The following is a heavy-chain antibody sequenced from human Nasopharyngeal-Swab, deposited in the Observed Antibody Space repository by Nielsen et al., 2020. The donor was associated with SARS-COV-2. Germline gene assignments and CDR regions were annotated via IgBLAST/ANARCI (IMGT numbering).Heavy chain of an antibody. CDR3: TLLQEHL. CDR2: ISWNSGSI. V-gene: IGHV3-9*01. CDR1: GFTFDDYA. Sequence: GGSLRLSCAASGFTFDDYAMHWVRQAPGKGLEWVSGISWNSGSIGYADSVKGRFTISRDDAKNSLYLQMNSLRQGPIGLPPGTLLQEHLWG. J-gene: IGHJ6*01.